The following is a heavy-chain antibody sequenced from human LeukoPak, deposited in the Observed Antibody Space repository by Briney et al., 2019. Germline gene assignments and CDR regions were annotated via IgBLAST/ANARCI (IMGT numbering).Heavy chain of an antibody. D-gene: IGHD2-2*01. Sequence: SETLSLTCAVYGGSFSGYYWSWIRQPPGKGLEXXXXXXXXGSTNYNPSLKSRVTISVDTSKNQFSLKLSSVTAADTAVYYCARGLPRIVVVPAASYGGVDPWGQGTLVTVSS. CDR3: ARGLPRIVVVPAASYGGVDP. CDR1: GGSFSGYY. V-gene: IGHV4-34*01. J-gene: IGHJ5*02. CDR2: XXXXGST.